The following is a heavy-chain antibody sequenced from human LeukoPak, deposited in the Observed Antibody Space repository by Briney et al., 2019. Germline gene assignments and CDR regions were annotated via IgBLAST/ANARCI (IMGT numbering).Heavy chain of an antibody. CDR1: GYTFTTYY. CDR2: INPNSGDT. J-gene: IGHJ4*01. Sequence: ASVTVSCMASGYTFTTYYLHWVRQAPGQGLEWMGKINPNSGDTTYAQKFQGRVTMTRDTSTSTIYMELTSLRSEDTAVYYCARDSTKWSFDHWGHETLFTVSP. CDR3: ARDSTKWSFDH. D-gene: IGHD2-15*01. V-gene: IGHV1-46*01.